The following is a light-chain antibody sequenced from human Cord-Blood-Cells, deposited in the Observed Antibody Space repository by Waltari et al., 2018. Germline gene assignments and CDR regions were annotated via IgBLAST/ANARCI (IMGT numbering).Light chain of an antibody. V-gene: IGLV2-23*01. J-gene: IGLJ3*02. CDR3: CSYAGSSTS. Sequence: QSALTQPASVSGSPGPSITISCTGTSSDVGSYNLVSWYQQHPGKAPKLMIYEGSKWPSGVSNRFSGSKSGNTASLTSSGRQAEDEADYYCCSYAGSSTSFGGGTKLTVL. CDR2: EGS. CDR1: SSDVGSYNL.